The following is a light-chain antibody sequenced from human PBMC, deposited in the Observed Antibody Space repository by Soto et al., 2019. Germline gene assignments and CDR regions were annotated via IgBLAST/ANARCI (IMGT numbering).Light chain of an antibody. Sequence: EIVMTQSPATLSVSPGERASLSCRASQSISRNLAWYQQNPGQAPRLLIYAASTRATGIPARFSGSGSGTEFTLTISRLEPEDFAVYHCHQYVTSPTFGPGTRLEIK. CDR2: AAS. CDR3: HQYVTSPT. CDR1: QSISRN. V-gene: IGKV3-15*01. J-gene: IGKJ5*01.